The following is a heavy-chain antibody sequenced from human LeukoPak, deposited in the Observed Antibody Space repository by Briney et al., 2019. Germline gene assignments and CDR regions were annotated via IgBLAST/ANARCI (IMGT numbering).Heavy chain of an antibody. CDR1: GGSISSGGYY. CDR3: ATRGWDLSFTY. D-gene: IGHD6-19*01. Sequence: SQTLSLTCTVSGGSISSGGYYWSWIRQHPGKGLEWIGYIYYSGSTYYNPSLKSRVTISVDTPKNQFSLKLSSVTAADTAVYYCATRGWDLSFTYWGQGTLVTVSS. CDR2: IYYSGST. J-gene: IGHJ4*02. V-gene: IGHV4-31*03.